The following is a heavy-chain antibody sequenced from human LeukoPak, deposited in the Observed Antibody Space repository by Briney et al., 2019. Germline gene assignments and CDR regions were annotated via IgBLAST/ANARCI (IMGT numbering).Heavy chain of an antibody. CDR2: ISGSGGST. Sequence: GGSLRLSCAASGFTFSSYAMSWVRQAPGKGLEWVSAISGSGGSTYYADSVEGRFSISRDNSKNTLYLQMSSLRVEDTAIYYCARDGGIYRYFDYWGQGTLVTVSS. V-gene: IGHV3-23*01. D-gene: IGHD4-11*01. CDR3: ARDGGIYRYFDY. J-gene: IGHJ4*02. CDR1: GFTFSSYA.